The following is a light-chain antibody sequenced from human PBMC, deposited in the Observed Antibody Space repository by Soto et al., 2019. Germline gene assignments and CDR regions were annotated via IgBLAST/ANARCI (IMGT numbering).Light chain of an antibody. V-gene: IGLV3-21*02. J-gene: IGLJ2*01. CDR1: DIGSES. CDR3: QVWDINNGRGI. Sequence: SYELTQPPSVSVAPGQTASITCEDNDIGSESLHWYQQKPGQAPALVVYEGRDRPSGIPQRISGSDSGDTATLTIIRVEAGDDADYYCQVWDINNGRGIFGGGTKLTVL. CDR2: EGR.